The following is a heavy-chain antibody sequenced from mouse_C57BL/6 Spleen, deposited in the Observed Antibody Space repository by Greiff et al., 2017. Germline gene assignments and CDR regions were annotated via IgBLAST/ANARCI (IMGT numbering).Heavy chain of an antibody. CDR2: ISSGGSYT. V-gene: IGHV5-6*01. CDR1: GFTFSSYG. J-gene: IGHJ1*03. Sequence: EVQLVESGGDLVKPGGSLKLSCAASGFTFSSYGMSWVRQTPDKRLEWVATISSGGSYTYYPDSVKGRFTISRDNAKNTLYLQMSSLKSEDTAMYYCARHELYFDVWGTGTTVTVSS. CDR3: ARHELYFDV.